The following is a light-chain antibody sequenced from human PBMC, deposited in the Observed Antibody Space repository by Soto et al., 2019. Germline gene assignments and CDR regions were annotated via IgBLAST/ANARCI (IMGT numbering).Light chain of an antibody. CDR3: ASYAGSNNFV. J-gene: IGLJ1*01. Sequence: QSALTQPPSTSGSPGQSVTISCTGTSSDVGGYNYVSWYRQHPGEAPKRIIYEVIKRPSGVPDRFSGSKSGNTASLTVSGLLAEDEGDYYCASYAGSNNFVFGTGTKVTVL. CDR2: EVI. V-gene: IGLV2-8*01. CDR1: SSDVGGYNY.